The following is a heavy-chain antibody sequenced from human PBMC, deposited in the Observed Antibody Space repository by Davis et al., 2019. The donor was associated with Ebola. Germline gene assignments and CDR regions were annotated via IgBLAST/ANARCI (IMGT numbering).Heavy chain of an antibody. V-gene: IGHV1-69*04. CDR3: ARDLGRVVIGGDY. Sequence: SSVTVSRMASVYTFLSYYMHWVRQAPGQGLEWMGSIIPILGIANYAQKFQGRVTITADKSTSTAYMELSSLRSEDTAVYYCARDLGRVVIGGDYWGQGTLVTVSS. D-gene: IGHD3-3*01. CDR1: VYTFLSYY. CDR2: IIPILGIA. J-gene: IGHJ4*02.